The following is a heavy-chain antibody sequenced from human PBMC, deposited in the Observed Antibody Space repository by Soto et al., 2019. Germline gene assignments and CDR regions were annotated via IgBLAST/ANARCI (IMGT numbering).Heavy chain of an antibody. D-gene: IGHD1-26*01. CDR2: IIPIFGTA. CDR3: ARDKEGDRGAGGD. V-gene: IGHV1-69*05. Sequence: QVQLVQSGAEVKKPGSSVKVSCKASGGTFSSYAISWVRQAPGQGLEWMGGIIPIFGTANYAQKFQGRVTXTXDXXTSTAYMELSSLRSEDTAVYDCARDKEGDRGAGGDWGQGTLVTVSS. J-gene: IGHJ4*02. CDR1: GGTFSSYA.